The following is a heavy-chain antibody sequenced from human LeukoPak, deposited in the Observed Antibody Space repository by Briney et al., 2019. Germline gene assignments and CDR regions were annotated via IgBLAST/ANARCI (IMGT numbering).Heavy chain of an antibody. Sequence: ASVTVSCMPSGYTFTDYYMHWVRPAPGQGLEWMGWINPNSGDTKDAQKFQGRVTMTRDTSINTAYMELSGLRSDDTAVYYCARATRIVGGDRQAFDIWGHGTMVTVSS. D-gene: IGHD1-26*01. CDR3: ARATRIVGGDRQAFDI. CDR2: INPNSGDT. J-gene: IGHJ3*02. CDR1: GYTFTDYY. V-gene: IGHV1-2*02.